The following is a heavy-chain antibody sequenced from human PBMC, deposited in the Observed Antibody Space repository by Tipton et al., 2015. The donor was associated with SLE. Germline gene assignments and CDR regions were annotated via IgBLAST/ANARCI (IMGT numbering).Heavy chain of an antibody. CDR1: GFTFSDYY. CDR3: ASVGSYYYYYMDV. D-gene: IGHD3-10*01. CDR2: IYSGGST. V-gene: IGHV3-53*01. Sequence: GSLRLSCAASGFTFSDYYMSWVRQAPGKGLEWVSVIYSGGSTYYADSVKGRFTISRDNSKNTLYLQMNSLRAEDTAVYYCASVGSYYYYYMDVWGKGTTVTVSS. J-gene: IGHJ6*03.